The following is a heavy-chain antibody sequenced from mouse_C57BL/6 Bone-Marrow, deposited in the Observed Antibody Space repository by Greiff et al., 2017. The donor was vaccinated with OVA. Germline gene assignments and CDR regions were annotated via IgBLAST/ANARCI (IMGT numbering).Heavy chain of an antibody. CDR1: GFTFSDYY. CDR2: ISNGGGST. J-gene: IGHJ3*01. Sequence: EVMLVESGGGLVQPGGSLKLSCAASGFTFSDYYMYWVRQTPEKRLEWVAYISNGGGSTYYPDTVKGRFTISRDNAKNTLYLQMSRLKSEDTAMYYCARLGYSKPNLAWFAYWGQGTLVTVSA. D-gene: IGHD2-5*01. CDR3: ARLGYSKPNLAWFAY. V-gene: IGHV5-12*01.